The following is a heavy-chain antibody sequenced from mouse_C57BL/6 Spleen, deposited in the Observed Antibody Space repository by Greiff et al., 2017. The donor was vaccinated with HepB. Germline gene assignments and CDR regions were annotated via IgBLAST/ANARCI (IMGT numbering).Heavy chain of an antibody. D-gene: IGHD1-1*01. CDR3: ARSGDYYGSSLFAY. CDR1: GYAFSSSW. J-gene: IGHJ3*01. V-gene: IGHV1-82*01. CDR2: IYPGDGDT. Sequence: VQLQQSGPELVKPGASVKISCKASGYAFSSSWMNWVKQRPGKGLEWIGRIYPGDGDTNYNGKFKGKATLTADKSSSTAYMQLSSLTSEDSAVYFCARSGDYYGSSLFAYWGQGTLVTVSA.